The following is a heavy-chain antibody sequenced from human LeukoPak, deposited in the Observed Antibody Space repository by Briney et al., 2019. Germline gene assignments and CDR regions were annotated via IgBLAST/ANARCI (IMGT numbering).Heavy chain of an antibody. Sequence: GGSLRLSCTASGFPFSSYWMSWVRQAPGKGLEWVANIKQDGSEKYYVDSVKGRFTISRDNAKSSLYLQMNSLRAEDTAVYYCTTEDGSSGYFEGDYWGQGTLVTVSS. D-gene: IGHD3-22*01. J-gene: IGHJ4*02. CDR3: TTEDGSSGYFEGDY. CDR2: IKQDGSEK. CDR1: GFPFSSYW. V-gene: IGHV3-7*03.